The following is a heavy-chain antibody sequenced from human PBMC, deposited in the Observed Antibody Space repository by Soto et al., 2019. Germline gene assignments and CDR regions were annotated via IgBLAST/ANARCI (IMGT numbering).Heavy chain of an antibody. D-gene: IGHD5-18*01. CDR2: ISSNGGST. CDR3: VRRIGSSYGPFDY. CDR1: GFTFSSYA. Sequence: PGGSLRLSCSASGFTFSSYAMHWVRQAPGKGLEYVSAISSNGGSTYYADSVKGRFTISRDSSKNTLYLQMSSLRAEDTAVYYCVRRIGSSYGPFDYWGQGTLVTVSS. J-gene: IGHJ4*02. V-gene: IGHV3-64D*06.